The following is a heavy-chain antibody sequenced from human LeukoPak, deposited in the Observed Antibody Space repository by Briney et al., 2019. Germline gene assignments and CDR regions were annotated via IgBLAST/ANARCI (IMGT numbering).Heavy chain of an antibody. J-gene: IGHJ4*02. V-gene: IGHV3-48*03. CDR3: ARVVRDGYNRIDY. D-gene: IGHD5-24*01. Sequence: RGGSLRLSCAASGFTFSTYEMNWVRQAPGKGLEWVSYIIVTGTTLSTPASVKGRFTIYRDNAKNSLFLQMNSLRAEDTAVYYCARVVRDGYNRIDYWGQGTLVTVSS. CDR1: GFTFSTYE. CDR2: IIVTGTTL.